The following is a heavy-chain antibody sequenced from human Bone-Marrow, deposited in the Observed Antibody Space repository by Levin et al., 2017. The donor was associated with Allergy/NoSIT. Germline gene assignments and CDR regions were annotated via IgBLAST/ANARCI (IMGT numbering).Heavy chain of an antibody. CDR3: ARDSSGAATIPYFDY. CDR1: GYPFTGYY. V-gene: IGHV1-2*06. CDR2: ISPNSGVT. J-gene: IGHJ4*02. D-gene: IGHD6-19*01. Sequence: ASVKVSCKASGYPFTGYYMHWVRQAPGQGLEWMGRISPNSGVTSYAQKFQGRVTMTRDTSISTAYMELSRPRSDDTAVYYCARDSSGAATIPYFDYWGQGTLVTVSS.